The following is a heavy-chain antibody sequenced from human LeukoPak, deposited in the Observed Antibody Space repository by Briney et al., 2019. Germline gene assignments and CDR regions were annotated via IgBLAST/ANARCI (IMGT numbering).Heavy chain of an antibody. V-gene: IGHV3-7*01. J-gene: IGHJ4*02. D-gene: IGHD1-26*01. CDR3: ARDSGSYYFDY. CDR2: IKLDGSEK. Sequence: GGSLRLSCAASGFIFSKYWMSWVRQAPGKGLEWVANIKLDGSEKYYMDSVKGRVTISRDNANNLLYLQMNSLRAEDTAVYYCARDSGSYYFDYWGQGTLVTVSS. CDR1: GFIFSKYW.